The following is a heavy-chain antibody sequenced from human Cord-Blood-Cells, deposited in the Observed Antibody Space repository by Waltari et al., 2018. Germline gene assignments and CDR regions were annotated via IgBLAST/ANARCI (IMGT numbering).Heavy chain of an antibody. Sequence: QVQLQESGPGLVKPSETLSLTCTVSGGSISSYYWSWIRQPPGKGLEWIGYIYYSGSTNYNPSLKSRVTISVDTSKNQFSLKLSSVTAADTAVYYCARGGRDSSSYFDYWGQGTLVTVSS. J-gene: IGHJ4*02. CDR2: IYYSGST. CDR1: GGSISSYY. CDR3: ARGGRDSSSYFDY. D-gene: IGHD6-13*01. V-gene: IGHV4-59*01.